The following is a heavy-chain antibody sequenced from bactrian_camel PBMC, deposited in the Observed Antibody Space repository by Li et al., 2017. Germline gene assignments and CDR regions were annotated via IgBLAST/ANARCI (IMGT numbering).Heavy chain of an antibody. CDR1: GFTFTNNW. CDR3: AEGRGSRGEHCYSLNY. Sequence: QLVESGGGLVQPGGSLRLSCTVSGFTFTNNWMHWVRQAPGKGLEWVSSFYAGDGSTSSADSVRGRFTISQDSARNTVYLQMNNLQPEDTATYYCAEGRGSRGEHCYSLNYWGQGTQVTFS. CDR2: FYAGDGST. V-gene: IGHV3S1*01. D-gene: IGHD6*01. J-gene: IGHJ4*01.